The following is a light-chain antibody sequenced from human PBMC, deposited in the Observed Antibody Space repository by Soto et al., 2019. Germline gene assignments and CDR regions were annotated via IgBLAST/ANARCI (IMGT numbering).Light chain of an antibody. J-gene: IGKJ2*03. CDR3: QQYNNWPSS. Sequence: EIGMPQSPATLSVSPGERATLSCRASQSVSSNLAWYQQKPGQAPRLLNYDASTRATGIPARFSGSGSGTEFTLTISSVQSEDFAVYYSQQYNNWPSSFGQKTKLEIK. CDR2: DAS. CDR1: QSVSSN. V-gene: IGKV3-15*01.